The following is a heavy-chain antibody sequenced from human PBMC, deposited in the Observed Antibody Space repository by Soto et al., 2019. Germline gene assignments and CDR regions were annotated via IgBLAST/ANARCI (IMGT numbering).Heavy chain of an antibody. V-gene: IGHV2-5*02. Sequence: QITLKESGPTLVKPTQTLTLTCTFSGFSLSTSGVGVGWIRQPPGKALEWLALIYWDDDKRYSPSLKSRLTITKDTSKNQVVLTQTNMDPVDTATYYCAHTHYDFWSGYSVSVAFDIWGQGTMVTVSS. CDR2: IYWDDDK. CDR1: GFSLSTSGVG. J-gene: IGHJ3*02. CDR3: AHTHYDFWSGYSVSVAFDI. D-gene: IGHD3-3*01.